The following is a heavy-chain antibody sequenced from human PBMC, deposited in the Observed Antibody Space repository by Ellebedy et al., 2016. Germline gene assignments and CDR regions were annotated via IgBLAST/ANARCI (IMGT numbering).Heavy chain of an antibody. CDR3: ARKLDGTYIDY. D-gene: IGHD6-13*01. V-gene: IGHV4-61*08. CDR2: IYYSGST. Sequence: GSLRLXXTVSGGSISSGGYYWSWIRQPPGKGLEWIGHIYYSGSTNYNPSLKSRVTISLDTSKNQFSLNLSSVTAADTAVYYCARKLDGTYIDYWGRGTLVTVSS. J-gene: IGHJ4*02. CDR1: GGSISSGGYY.